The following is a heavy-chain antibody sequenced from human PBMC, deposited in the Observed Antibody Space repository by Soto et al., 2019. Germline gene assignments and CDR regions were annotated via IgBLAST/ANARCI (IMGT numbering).Heavy chain of an antibody. V-gene: IGHV1-46*01. CDR2: INPSGGST. J-gene: IGHJ3*02. CDR3: AIGSYYYDSSGPNHGLRDAFDI. Sequence: ASVKVSCKASGYTFTSYYMHWVRQAPGQGLEWMGIINPSGGSTSYAQKFQGRVTMTRDTSTSTVYMELSSLRSEDTAVYYCAIGSYYYDSSGPNHGLRDAFDIWGQGTMVTVSS. CDR1: GYTFTSYY. D-gene: IGHD3-22*01.